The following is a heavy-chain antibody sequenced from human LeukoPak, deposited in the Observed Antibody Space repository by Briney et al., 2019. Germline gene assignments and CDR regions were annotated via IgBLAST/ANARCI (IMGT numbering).Heavy chain of an antibody. CDR2: INHSGST. J-gene: IGHJ3*02. D-gene: IGHD3-22*01. V-gene: IGHV4-34*01. CDR1: GGSFSGYY. CDR3: ASGPMVIKAFDI. Sequence: KPSETLSLTCAVYGGSFSGYYWSWIRQPPGKGPEWIGEINHSGSTNYNPSLKSRVTISVDTSKNQFSLKLSSVTAADTAVYYCASGPMVIKAFDIWGQGTMVTVSS.